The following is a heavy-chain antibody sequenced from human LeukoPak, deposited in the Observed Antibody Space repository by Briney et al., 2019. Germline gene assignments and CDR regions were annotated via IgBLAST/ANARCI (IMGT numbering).Heavy chain of an antibody. J-gene: IGHJ6*03. CDR2: ISYSGST. Sequence: SETLYLTCTVSGGSLSRYYWSWVRQPPGKGLEWIGYISYSGSTNYNPSLKSRVTISVDTSKNQFSLKLTSVTAADTAVYYCARNSMAKKREVYYYMDVWGKGTTVTVSS. CDR3: ARNSMAKKREVYYYMDV. D-gene: IGHD2-21*01. CDR1: GGSLSRYY. V-gene: IGHV4-59*01.